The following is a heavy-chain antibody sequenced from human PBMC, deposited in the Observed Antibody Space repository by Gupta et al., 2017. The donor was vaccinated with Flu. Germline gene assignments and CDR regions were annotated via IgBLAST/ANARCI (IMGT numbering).Heavy chain of an antibody. Sequence: QVQLQESGPGLVKPSEPLSLTCVVSGYSISSGYYWGWIRQSPGKGLEWVGSIVHSGRIYYNPSRKRRGTISVDTSKNQFARKLSSVTAADPAVYYCASIPPYYDDSSGSIKAGYGGQGTLVTVSS. CDR1: GYSISSGYY. V-gene: IGHV4-38-2*01. CDR3: ASIPPYYDDSSGSIKAGY. CDR2: IVHSGRI. J-gene: IGHJ4*02. D-gene: IGHD3-22*01.